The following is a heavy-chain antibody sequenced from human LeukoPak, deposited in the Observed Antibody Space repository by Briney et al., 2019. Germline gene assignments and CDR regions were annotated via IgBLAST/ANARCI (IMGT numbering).Heavy chain of an antibody. CDR2: IYHSGST. V-gene: IGHV4-38-2*01. J-gene: IGHJ3*02. Sequence: SETLSLTCAVSGYSISSGYYWGWIRQPPGKGLEWIGSIYHSGSTNYNPSLKSRVTISVDTSKNQFSLKLSSVTAADTAVYYCARVWDCTNGVCYEGAFDIWGQGTMVTVSS. CDR1: GYSISSGYY. CDR3: ARVWDCTNGVCYEGAFDI. D-gene: IGHD2-8*01.